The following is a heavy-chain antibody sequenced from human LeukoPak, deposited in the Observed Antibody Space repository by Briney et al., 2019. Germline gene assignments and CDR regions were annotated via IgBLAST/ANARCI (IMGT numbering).Heavy chain of an antibody. CDR2: IYYSGST. CDR3: ARDYYDSSGYYFNWFDP. D-gene: IGHD3-22*01. Sequence: PSETLSLTCTVSGGSISSYYWSWIRQPPGKGLEWIRYIYYSGSTSYNPSLKSRVTISVDTSKNQFSLKLSSVTAADTAVYYCARDYYDSSGYYFNWFDPWGQGTLVTVSS. V-gene: IGHV4-59*01. J-gene: IGHJ5*02. CDR1: GGSISSYY.